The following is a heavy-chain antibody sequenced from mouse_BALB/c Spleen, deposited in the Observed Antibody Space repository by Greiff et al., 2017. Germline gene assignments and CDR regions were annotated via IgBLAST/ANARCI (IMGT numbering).Heavy chain of an antibody. J-gene: IGHJ3*01. CDR3: ARSPYYDYDHAY. CDR2: INPSTGYT. D-gene: IGHD2-4*01. CDR1: GYTFTSYW. Sequence: QVQLKQSGAELAKPGASVKMSCKASGYTFTSYWMHWVKQRPGQGLEWIGYINPSTGYTEYNQKFKDKATLTADKSSSTAYMQLSSLTSEDSAVYYCARSPYYDYDHAYWGQGTLVTVSA. V-gene: IGHV1-7*01.